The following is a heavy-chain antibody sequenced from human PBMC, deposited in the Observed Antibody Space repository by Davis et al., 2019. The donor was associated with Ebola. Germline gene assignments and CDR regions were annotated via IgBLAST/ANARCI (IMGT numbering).Heavy chain of an antibody. CDR1: VITSSSYA. CDR3: AKGVYSGYDYFDY. Sequence: GGSLRLSCTDSVITSSSYAMTWVRQAPGKGLEWVSAISGSGGSTYYADSVKGRFTISRDNSKNTLYLQMNSLRAEDMAVYYCAKGVYSGYDYFDYWGQGTLVTVSS. CDR2: ISGSGGST. J-gene: IGHJ4*02. D-gene: IGHD5-12*01. V-gene: IGHV3-23*01.